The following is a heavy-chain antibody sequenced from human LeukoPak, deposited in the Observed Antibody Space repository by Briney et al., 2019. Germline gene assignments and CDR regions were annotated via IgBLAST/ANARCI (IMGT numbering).Heavy chain of an antibody. J-gene: IGHJ4*02. Sequence: PGGSLRLSCAASGFTFSSYAMSWVRQAPGKGLEWVSAISGSGGSTYYADSVKGRFTIFRDNSKNTLYLQMNSLRAEDTAVYYCAKDLPFWEEGLIAAAGTTPMGGDYWGQGTLVTVSS. CDR2: ISGSGGST. CDR3: AKDLPFWEEGLIAAAGTTPMGGDY. V-gene: IGHV3-23*01. D-gene: IGHD6-13*01. CDR1: GFTFSSYA.